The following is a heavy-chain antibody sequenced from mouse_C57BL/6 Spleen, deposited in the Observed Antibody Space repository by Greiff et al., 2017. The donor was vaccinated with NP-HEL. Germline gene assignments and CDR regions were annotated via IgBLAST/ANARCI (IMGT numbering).Heavy chain of an antibody. CDR3: GRRIYGSSYYAMDY. V-gene: IGHV5-17*01. D-gene: IGHD1-1*01. J-gene: IGHJ4*01. CDR1: GFTFSDYG. Sequence: EVKLVESGGGLVKPGGSLKLSCAASGFTFSDYGMHWVRQAPEKGLEWVAYISSGSSTIYYADTVKGRFTISRDNAKNTLFLQMTSLRSEDTAMDYCGRRIYGSSYYAMDYWGQGTSVTVSS. CDR2: ISSGSSTI.